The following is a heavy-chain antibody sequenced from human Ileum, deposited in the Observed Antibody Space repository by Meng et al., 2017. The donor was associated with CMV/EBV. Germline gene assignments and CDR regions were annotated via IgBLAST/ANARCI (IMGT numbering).Heavy chain of an antibody. CDR1: GDSISFYY. CDR2: IYYSGTT. Sequence: SETLSLTCTVSGDSISFYYWSWIRQPPGKGLEWIGYIYYSGTTNYKPSLKSRVTISVDTSKNQFSLKLSSVTAADTAVYYCAREESGWFDPWGQGTQVTVSS. V-gene: IGHV4-59*01. J-gene: IGHJ5*02. CDR3: AREESGWFDP. D-gene: IGHD3-10*01.